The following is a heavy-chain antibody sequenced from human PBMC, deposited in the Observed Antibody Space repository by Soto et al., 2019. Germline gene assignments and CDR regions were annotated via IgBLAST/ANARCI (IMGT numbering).Heavy chain of an antibody. CDR3: ARDVLITMVRGGLYYYGMDV. V-gene: IGHV4-30-4*01. D-gene: IGHD3-10*01. CDR1: GGSISSGDYY. J-gene: IGHJ6*02. CDR2: IYYSGST. Sequence: SSETLSLTCTVSGGSISSGDYYWSWIRQPPGKGLEWIGYIYYSGSTYYNPSLKSRVTISVDTSKNQFSLKLGSVTAADTAVYYCARDVLITMVRGGLYYYGMDVWGQGTTVTVSS.